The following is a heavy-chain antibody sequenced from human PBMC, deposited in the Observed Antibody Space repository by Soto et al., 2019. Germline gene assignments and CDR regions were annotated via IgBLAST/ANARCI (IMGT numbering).Heavy chain of an antibody. CDR2: ISSSSSYI. J-gene: IGHJ5*02. CDR3: ARDPYLRGVPGWFDP. CDR1: GFTFSSYS. D-gene: IGHD3-10*02. V-gene: IGHV3-21*01. Sequence: EVHLLESGGGLVQPGGSLRLSCAASGFTFSSYSMNWVRQAPGKGLEWVSSISSSSSYIYYADSVKGRFTISRDNAKNSLYLQMNSLRAEDTAVYYCARDPYLRGVPGWFDPWGQGTLVTVSS.